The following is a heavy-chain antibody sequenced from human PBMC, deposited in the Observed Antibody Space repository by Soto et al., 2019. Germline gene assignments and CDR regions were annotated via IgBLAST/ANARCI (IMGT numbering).Heavy chain of an antibody. Sequence: SETLSLTCTVSGGPISSYNHYWTWIRQPPGKGLEWIGNIYYSGSTNYHPSLRSRVTVSADTSTDQFSLKLASVTAADTAIYFCARRDCTGGNCYYDPWGQGILVTVSS. D-gene: IGHD2-15*01. CDR2: IYYSGST. J-gene: IGHJ5*02. CDR3: ARRDCTGGNCYYDP. CDR1: GGPISSYNHY. V-gene: IGHV4-39*01.